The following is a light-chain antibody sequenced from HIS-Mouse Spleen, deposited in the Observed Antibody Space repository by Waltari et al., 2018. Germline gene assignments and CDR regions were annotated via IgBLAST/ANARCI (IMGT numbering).Light chain of an antibody. CDR3: YSTDSSGNHRV. Sequence: SYELTQPPSVSVSPGQTARLTCSGDALPKKYAYWYQQKSGQAPVLVIYEDSKRPSGMPEGLSGSSSVTMATLTISGAQVEDEADYYCYSTDSSGNHRVFGGGAKLTVL. J-gene: IGLJ2*01. CDR1: ALPKKY. V-gene: IGLV3-10*01. CDR2: EDS.